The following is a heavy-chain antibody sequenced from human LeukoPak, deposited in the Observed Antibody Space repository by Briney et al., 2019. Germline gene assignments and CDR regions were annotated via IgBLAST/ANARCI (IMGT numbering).Heavy chain of an antibody. CDR1: GFTFSDYY. J-gene: IGHJ6*04. CDR3: AELGITMIGGV. Sequence: GGSLRLSCAASGFTFSDYYVSWIRHAPGKGLERVSYISSSGSTIYYADSVKGRFTISRDNAKNSLYLQMNSLRAEDTAVYYCAELGITMIGGVWGKGTTVTISS. CDR2: ISSSGSTI. D-gene: IGHD3-10*02. V-gene: IGHV3-11*04.